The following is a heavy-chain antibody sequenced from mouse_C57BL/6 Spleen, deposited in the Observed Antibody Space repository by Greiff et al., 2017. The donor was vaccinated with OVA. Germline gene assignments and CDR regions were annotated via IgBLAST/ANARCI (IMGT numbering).Heavy chain of an antibody. D-gene: IGHD2-4*01. Sequence: EVQLQQSGPELVKPGASVKIPCKASGYTFTDYNMDWVQQSHGKSLEWIGDINPNNGGTIYNQKFKGKATLTVDKSSSTAYMELRSLTAEDTAVYYCARGDDYEWYFDGWGTGTTVTVSS. V-gene: IGHV1-18*01. CDR3: ARGDDYEWYFDG. CDR2: INPNNGGT. CDR1: GYTFTDYN. J-gene: IGHJ1*03.